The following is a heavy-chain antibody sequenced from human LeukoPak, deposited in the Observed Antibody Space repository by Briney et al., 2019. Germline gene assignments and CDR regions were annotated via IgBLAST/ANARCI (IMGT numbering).Heavy chain of an antibody. V-gene: IGHV1-46*01. D-gene: IGHD6-19*01. CDR1: GYTFTSYY. J-gene: IGHJ3*02. CDR2: INPSGGST. CDR3: ARDMGLSSGWYAENAFDI. Sequence: ASVKVSCKASGYTFTSYYTHWVRQAPGQGLEWMGIINPSGGSTSYAQKFQGRVTMTRDMSTSTVYMELSSLRSEDTAVYYCARDMGLSSGWYAENAFDIWGQGTMVTVSS.